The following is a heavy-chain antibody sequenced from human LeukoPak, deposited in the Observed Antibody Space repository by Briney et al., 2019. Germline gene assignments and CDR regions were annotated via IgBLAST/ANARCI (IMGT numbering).Heavy chain of an antibody. Sequence: PGGSLRLSCAASGFTFSSYGMHWVRQAPGKGLEWVAVISYDGSNKYYADSVKGRFTISRDNSKNTLYLQMNSLRAEDTAVYYCAKDRAMIVVPRKNIDYWGQGTLVTVSS. CDR1: GFTFSSYG. CDR2: ISYDGSNK. V-gene: IGHV3-30*18. CDR3: AKDRAMIVVPRKNIDY. D-gene: IGHD3-22*01. J-gene: IGHJ4*02.